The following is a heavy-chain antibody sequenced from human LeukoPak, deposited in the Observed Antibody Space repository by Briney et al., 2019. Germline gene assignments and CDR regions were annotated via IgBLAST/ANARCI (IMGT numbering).Heavy chain of an antibody. D-gene: IGHD3-10*01. J-gene: IGHJ6*02. CDR1: GGSISSGGYY. CDR2: IYYSGST. Sequence: SESLSLTCTVSGGSISSGGYYWSWIRQHPGKGLEWIGYIYYSGSTYYNPSLKSRVTISVDTSKNQFSLKLSSVTAADTAVYYCARDSRFGQYGMDVWGQGTTVTVSS. CDR3: ARDSRFGQYGMDV. V-gene: IGHV4-31*03.